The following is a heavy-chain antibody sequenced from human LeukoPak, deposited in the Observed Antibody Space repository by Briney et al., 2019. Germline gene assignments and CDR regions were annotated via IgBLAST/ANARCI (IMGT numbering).Heavy chain of an antibody. CDR2: IYYSGST. V-gene: IGHV4-59*01. J-gene: IGHJ4*02. Sequence: SETLSLTCTVSGGSISSYYWSWIRQPPGKGLEWIGYIYYSGSTNYNPSLKSRVTISVDTSKNQFSLKLSSVTAADTAVYYYARTMDTAMVYYYWGQGTLVTVSS. CDR1: GGSISSYY. CDR3: ARTMDTAMVYYY. D-gene: IGHD5-18*01.